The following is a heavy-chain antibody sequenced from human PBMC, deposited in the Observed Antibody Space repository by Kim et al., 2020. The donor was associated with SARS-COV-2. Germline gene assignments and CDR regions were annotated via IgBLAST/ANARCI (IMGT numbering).Heavy chain of an antibody. Sequence: SETLSLTCTVSGGSISSYYWSWIRQPPGKGLEWIGYIYYSGSTNYNPSLKSRVTISVDTSKNQFSLKLSSVTAADTAVCYCASDGTPPYSNYEHYYYGLDGWGQGTTVTVSS. V-gene: IGHV4-59*13. CDR2: IYYSGST. CDR3: ASDGTPPYSNYEHYYYGLDG. J-gene: IGHJ6*02. D-gene: IGHD4-4*01. CDR1: GGSISSYY.